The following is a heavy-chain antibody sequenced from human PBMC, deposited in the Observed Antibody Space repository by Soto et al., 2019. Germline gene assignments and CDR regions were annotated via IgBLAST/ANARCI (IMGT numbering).Heavy chain of an antibody. CDR1: GGSFSGYY. J-gene: IGHJ3*02. CDR2: INHSGST. D-gene: IGHD1-1*01. Sequence: QVQLQQWGAGLLKPSETLSLTCAVYGGSFSGYYWSWIRQPPGKGLEWIGEINHSGSTNYNPSLKSRVTISVDTSKNQSSLKLSCVTAADTAVYYCARGARVWNDVRGIDAFDTWGQGKMVTVSS. CDR3: ARGARVWNDVRGIDAFDT. V-gene: IGHV4-34*01.